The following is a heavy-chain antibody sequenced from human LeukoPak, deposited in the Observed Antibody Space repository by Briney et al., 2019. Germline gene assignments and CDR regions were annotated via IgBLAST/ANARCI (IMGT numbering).Heavy chain of an antibody. D-gene: IGHD2-2*01. CDR3: ARVYFGYAGNKYYFDY. CDR2: INPSGGST. Sequence: ASVKVSCKASGYTFTSYFMHWVRQAPGQGLEWMGIINPSGGSTSYAQKFQGRVTMTRDTSTSTVHMELSSLRSEDTAVYYCARVYFGYAGNKYYFDYWGQGTLVTVS. J-gene: IGHJ4*02. V-gene: IGHV1-46*01. CDR1: GYTFTSYF.